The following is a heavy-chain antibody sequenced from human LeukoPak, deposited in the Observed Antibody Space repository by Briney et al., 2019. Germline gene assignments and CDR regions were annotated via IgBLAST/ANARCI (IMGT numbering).Heavy chain of an antibody. V-gene: IGHV4-61*05. CDR3: ARAVGTSRNFFDY. Sequence: SETLSLTCTVSGGSISSSSYYWSWIRQPPGKGLEWIGYIYYSGSTNYNPSLKSRVTISVDTSKNQFSLKLSSVTAADTAMYYCARAVGTSRNFFDYWGQGTLVTVSS. CDR2: IYYSGST. CDR1: GGSISSSSYY. D-gene: IGHD4-23*01. J-gene: IGHJ4*02.